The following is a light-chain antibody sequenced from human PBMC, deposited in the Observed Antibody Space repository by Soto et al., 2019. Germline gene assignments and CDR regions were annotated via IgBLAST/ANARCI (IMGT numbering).Light chain of an antibody. CDR1: SGDVGVYNF. Sequence: QSVLTQPASVSGSPGQSITISCTGTSGDVGVYNFVSWYQQHPGKAPKLMIYEVSNRPSGVSNRFSGSKSGNTASLTISGLQAEDEADYYCSSYTSSSTLGVFGTGTKVTVL. CDR3: SSYTSSSTLGV. J-gene: IGLJ1*01. V-gene: IGLV2-14*01. CDR2: EVS.